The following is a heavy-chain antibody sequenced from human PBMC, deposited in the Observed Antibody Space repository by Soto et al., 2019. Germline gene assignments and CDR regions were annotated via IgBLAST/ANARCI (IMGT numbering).Heavy chain of an antibody. Sequence: GGSLRLSCAASGFTFSSYGMHWVRQAPGKGLEWVAVISYDGSNKYYADSVKGRFTISRDNSKNTLYLQMNSLRAEDTAVYYCAKVGISVGGDFWSGGDPDFDYWGQGTLVTVSS. V-gene: IGHV3-30*18. CDR2: ISYDGSNK. D-gene: IGHD3-3*01. J-gene: IGHJ4*02. CDR1: GFTFSSYG. CDR3: AKVGISVGGDFWSGGDPDFDY.